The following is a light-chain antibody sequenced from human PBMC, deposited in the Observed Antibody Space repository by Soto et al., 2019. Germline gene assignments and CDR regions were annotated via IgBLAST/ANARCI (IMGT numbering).Light chain of an antibody. CDR2: DAS. V-gene: IGKV3-11*01. CDR1: QSVISY. Sequence: EIVLTQSPATLSLSPGERATLSCRASQSVISYLAWYQQKPGQAPRLLIYDASNRATGIPARFSASGSGTDFALTISSLEPEDFAVYYCQQRRNWPRTFGQGTKVEIK. J-gene: IGKJ1*01. CDR3: QQRRNWPRT.